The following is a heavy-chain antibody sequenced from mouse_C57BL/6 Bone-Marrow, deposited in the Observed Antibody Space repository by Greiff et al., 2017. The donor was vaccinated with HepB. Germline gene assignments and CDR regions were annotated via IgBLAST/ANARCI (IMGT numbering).Heavy chain of an antibody. CDR3: ARTGTDAMDY. D-gene: IGHD4-1*01. CDR1: GFTFSDYY. V-gene: IGHV5-12*01. J-gene: IGHJ4*01. CDR2: ISNGGGST. Sequence: EVMLVESGGGLVQPGGSLKLSCAASGFTFSDYYMYWVRQTPEKRLEWVAYISNGGGSTYYPDTVKGRFTISRDNAKNTLYLQMSRLKSEDTAMYYCARTGTDAMDYWGQGTSVTVSS.